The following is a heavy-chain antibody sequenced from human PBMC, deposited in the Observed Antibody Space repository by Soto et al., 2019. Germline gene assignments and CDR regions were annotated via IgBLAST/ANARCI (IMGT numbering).Heavy chain of an antibody. V-gene: IGHV3-30*18. Sequence: QVQLVESGGGVVQPGRSLRLSCAASGFTFSSYGMHWVRQAPGKGLEWVAVISYDGSTKYYADSVKGRFTISRDNSKNTLYLQMNSLRAEDTAVYYCAKSRGSGNTGMDVWGQGTTVTVSS. CDR3: AKSRGSGNTGMDV. CDR1: GFTFSSYG. J-gene: IGHJ6*02. CDR2: ISYDGSTK. D-gene: IGHD3-10*01.